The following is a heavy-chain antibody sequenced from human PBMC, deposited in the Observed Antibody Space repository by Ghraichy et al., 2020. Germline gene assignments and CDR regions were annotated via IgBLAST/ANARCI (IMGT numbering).Heavy chain of an antibody. CDR1: GGSVGSGTYY. D-gene: IGHD6-19*01. CDR3: AGEHSSGWYGVGLQH. V-gene: IGHV4-61*01. Sequence: SETLSLTCTVSGGSVGSGTYYWSWIRQPPGKGLEWIANMYYSGISNYNPSLKSRVTISLDTSKNQFSLNLTSVTAADTAVYYCAGEHSSGWYGVGLQHGGQGSLVTVSS. J-gene: IGHJ1*01. CDR2: MYYSGIS.